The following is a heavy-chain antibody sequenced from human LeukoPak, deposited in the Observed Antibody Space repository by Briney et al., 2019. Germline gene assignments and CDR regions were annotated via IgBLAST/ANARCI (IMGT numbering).Heavy chain of an antibody. J-gene: IGHJ4*02. CDR1: GFTFSSYG. CDR2: ISYDGSNK. Sequence: PERSLRLSCAASGFTFSSYGMHWVRQAPGKGLEWVAVISYDGSNKYYADSVKGRFTISRDNSKNTLYLQMNSLRAEDTAVYHCAKDLDCTSTSCYHPLFDYWGQGTLVTVSS. V-gene: IGHV3-30*18. D-gene: IGHD2-2*01. CDR3: AKDLDCTSTSCYHPLFDY.